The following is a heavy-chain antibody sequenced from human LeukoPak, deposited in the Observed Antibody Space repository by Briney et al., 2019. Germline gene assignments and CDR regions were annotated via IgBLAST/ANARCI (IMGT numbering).Heavy chain of an antibody. J-gene: IGHJ4*02. CDR3: ARDYSGNYCFDY. CDR2: ISYDGSKR. CDR1: GFAFSNHG. V-gene: IGHV3-30*04. D-gene: IGHD1-26*01. Sequence: GGSLRLSCVASGFAFSNHGMHWVRQAPGKGLEWVALISYDGSKRYHADSVKGRFTISRDDSKNTLYLQINSLTDEDTALYYCARDYSGNYCFDYWGQGTLVAVSS.